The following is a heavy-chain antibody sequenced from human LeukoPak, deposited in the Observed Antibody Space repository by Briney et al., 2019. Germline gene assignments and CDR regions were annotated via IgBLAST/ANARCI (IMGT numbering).Heavy chain of an antibody. J-gene: IGHJ6*03. V-gene: IGHV3-48*04. Sequence: PGGSLRLSCAASGFTFSSYAMHWVRQAPGKGLEWVSYISSSSSAIYYADSVKGRFTISRDNAKNSLHLQMNSLRAEDTAVYYCARDGSFYDFWSGRVGMYYYMDVWGKGTTVTVSS. CDR1: GFTFSSYA. CDR3: ARDGSFYDFWSGRVGMYYYMDV. CDR2: ISSSSSAI. D-gene: IGHD3-3*01.